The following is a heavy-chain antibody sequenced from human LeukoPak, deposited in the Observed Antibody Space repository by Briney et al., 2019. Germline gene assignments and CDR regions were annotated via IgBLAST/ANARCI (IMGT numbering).Heavy chain of an antibody. Sequence: PSETLSLTCTVSGGSISSGSYYWSWIRQPAGKGLEWIGRIYTSGSTNYNPSLKSRVTISVDTSKNQFSLKLSSVTAADTAVYYCARFAAQYYFDYWGQGTLVTVSS. V-gene: IGHV4-61*02. CDR2: IYTSGST. CDR1: GGSISSGSYY. D-gene: IGHD6-13*01. J-gene: IGHJ4*02. CDR3: ARFAAQYYFDY.